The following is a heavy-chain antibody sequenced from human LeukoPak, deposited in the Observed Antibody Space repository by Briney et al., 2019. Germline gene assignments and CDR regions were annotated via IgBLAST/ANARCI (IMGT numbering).Heavy chain of an antibody. CDR1: GFTFSSYS. CDR2: ISSSSSYI. Sequence: GGSLRLSCAASGFTFSSYSMNWVRQAPGEGLEWVSSISSSSSYIYYADSVKGRFTISRDNAKNSLYLQMNSLRAEDTAVYYCARVIGYSSGWYDYWGQGTLVTVSS. CDR3: ARVIGYSSGWYDY. D-gene: IGHD6-19*01. J-gene: IGHJ4*02. V-gene: IGHV3-21*01.